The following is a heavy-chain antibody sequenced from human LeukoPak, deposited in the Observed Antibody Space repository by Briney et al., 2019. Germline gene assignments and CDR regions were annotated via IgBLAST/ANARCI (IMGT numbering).Heavy chain of an antibody. CDR1: GFTFSSYA. CDR3: ARVLSGSYDNYFDY. V-gene: IGHV3-30*03. CDR2: ISYDGSDK. J-gene: IGHJ4*02. D-gene: IGHD1-26*01. Sequence: GGSLRLSCAASGFTFSSYAMSWVRQAPGKGLEWVAVISYDGSDKYYVDSVKGRFTISRDSSKNTLYLQMNSLKAEDAAVYYCARVLSGSYDNYFDYWGQGTLVTVSS.